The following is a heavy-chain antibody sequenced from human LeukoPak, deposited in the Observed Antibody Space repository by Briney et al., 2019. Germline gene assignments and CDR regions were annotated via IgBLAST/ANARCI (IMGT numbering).Heavy chain of an antibody. V-gene: IGHV3-21*01. CDR2: ISSSSSYI. CDR1: GFTFSIYS. CDR3: ARGDVVVVAASVNSYRRWFDP. D-gene: IGHD2-15*01. J-gene: IGHJ5*02. Sequence: GGSLRLSCAASGFTFSIYSMNWVRQAPGKGLEWVSSISSSSSYIYYADSVKGRFTISRDNAKNSLYLQMNSLRAEDTAVYYCARGDVVVVAASVNSYRRWFDPWGQGTLVTVSS.